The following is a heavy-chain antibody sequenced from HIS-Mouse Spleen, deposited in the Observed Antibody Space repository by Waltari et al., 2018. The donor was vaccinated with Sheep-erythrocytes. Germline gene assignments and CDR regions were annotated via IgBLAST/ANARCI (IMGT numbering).Heavy chain of an antibody. D-gene: IGHD6-19*01. CDR2: INHSGST. J-gene: IGHJ3*02. V-gene: IGHV4-34*01. Sequence: QVQLQQWGAGLLKPSETLSLTCAVYGGSFSGYYWSWIRQPPGKGLEWMGEINHSGSTNYNPSLKSRVTISVDTSKNQFSLKLSSVTAADTAVYYCALSVDLAGAFDIWSQGTMVTVSS. CDR1: GGSFSGYY. CDR3: ALSVDLAGAFDI.